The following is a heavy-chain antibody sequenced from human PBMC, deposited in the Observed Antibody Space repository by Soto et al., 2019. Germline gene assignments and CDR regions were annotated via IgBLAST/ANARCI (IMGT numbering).Heavy chain of an antibody. CDR2: VYWDGEK. D-gene: IGHD2-2*01. J-gene: IGHJ4*02. CDR3: AHRPNCWSTSCFYFDY. CDR1: GFSLSTSGVG. Sequence: QITLKESGPTLVKPTQTLTLTCTFSGFSLSTSGVGVGWVRQPPGKALEWLALVYWDGEKRYSPSLKSRHTIPKDTSKNQVVLTITNVDPVDTDTYYCAHRPNCWSTSCFYFDYWGQGILVTVSS. V-gene: IGHV2-5*02.